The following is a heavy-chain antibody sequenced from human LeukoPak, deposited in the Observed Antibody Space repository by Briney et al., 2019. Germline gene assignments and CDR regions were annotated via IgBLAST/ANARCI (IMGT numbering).Heavy chain of an antibody. J-gene: IGHJ4*02. D-gene: IGHD4-11*01. CDR1: GYTFTSYA. CDR3: ARGGMDYSNYVWYFDY. Sequence: ASVKVSCKASGYTFTSYAMHWVRQDPGQRLEWIGWINAGNGNTKYSQEFQGRVTITRDTSASTAYMELSSLRSEDMAVYYCARGGMDYSNYVWYFDYWGQGTLVTVSS. CDR2: INAGNGNT. V-gene: IGHV1-3*03.